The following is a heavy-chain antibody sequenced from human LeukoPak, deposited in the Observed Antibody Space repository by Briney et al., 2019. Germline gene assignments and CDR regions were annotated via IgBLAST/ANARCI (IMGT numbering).Heavy chain of an antibody. J-gene: IGHJ4*02. CDR2: INLNSGGT. Sequence: ASVKVSCKASGYTFTSYDINWARQAPGQGLEWMGWINLNSGGTNYAQKFQGRVTMTRDTSISTAYMELSRLRSDDTAAYYCAIEDYDILTGSVPDYWGQGTLVTVSS. CDR1: GYTFTSYD. D-gene: IGHD3-9*01. V-gene: IGHV1-2*02. CDR3: AIEDYDILTGSVPDY.